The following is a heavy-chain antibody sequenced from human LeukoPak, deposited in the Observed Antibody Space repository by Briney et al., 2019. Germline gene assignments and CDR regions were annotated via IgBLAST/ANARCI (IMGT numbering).Heavy chain of an antibody. CDR3: TRFLYYYDSSTYHDYFDY. CDR2: IDTAGDT. Sequence: GGSLRLSCAASGFTFSSYDMHWVRQATGKGLEWVSAIDTAGDTYYPGSVKGRFTISRDNAKNSLYLQMNSLRAEDTAVYYCTRFLYYYDSSTYHDYFDYWGQGTLVTVSS. CDR1: GFTFSSYD. V-gene: IGHV3-13*01. J-gene: IGHJ4*02. D-gene: IGHD3-22*01.